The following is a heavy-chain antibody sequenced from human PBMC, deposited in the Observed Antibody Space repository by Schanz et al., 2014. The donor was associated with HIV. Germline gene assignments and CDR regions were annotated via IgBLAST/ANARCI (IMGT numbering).Heavy chain of an antibody. CDR2: IKSDGSAQ. D-gene: IGHD3-16*01. Sequence: EVQVVESGGGLVQPGGSLRLSCTTSGFIFSDHFMGWVRQAPGKGLEWVAHIKSDGSAQDYVDSVKGRFTISRDNAKNSLFLQMESLRAEDTAVYYCARDGGEVWGQGTTVTVSS. V-gene: IGHV3-7*01. CDR3: ARDGGEV. J-gene: IGHJ6*02. CDR1: GFIFSDHF.